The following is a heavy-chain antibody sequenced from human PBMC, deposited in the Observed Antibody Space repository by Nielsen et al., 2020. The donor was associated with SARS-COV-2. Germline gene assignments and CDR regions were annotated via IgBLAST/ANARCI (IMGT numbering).Heavy chain of an antibody. CDR3: ARSGDIAAPPSVGFDP. V-gene: IGHV4-34*01. CDR2: INHSGST. CDR1: GGSFSGYY. Sequence: SETLSLTCAVYGGSFSGYYWSWIRQPPGKGLEWIGEINHSGSTNYNPSLKSRVTISVDTSKNQFSLKLSSVTAADTAVYYCARSGDIAAPPSVGFDPWGQGTLVTVSS. J-gene: IGHJ5*02. D-gene: IGHD6-6*01.